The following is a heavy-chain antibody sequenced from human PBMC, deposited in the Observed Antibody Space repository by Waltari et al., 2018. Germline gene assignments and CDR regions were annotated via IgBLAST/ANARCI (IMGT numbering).Heavy chain of an antibody. CDR2: IYYSGGT. Sequence: QLQLQESGPGLVKPSETLSLTCTVSGGSISSSSYYWGWIRQPPGKGLEWIGSIYYSGGTYYNPSLKSRVTISVDTSKNQFSLKLSSVTAADTAVYYCARGRSGYAIHDAFDIWGQGTMVTVSS. D-gene: IGHD3-22*01. V-gene: IGHV4-39*07. CDR3: ARGRSGYAIHDAFDI. J-gene: IGHJ3*02. CDR1: GGSISSSSYY.